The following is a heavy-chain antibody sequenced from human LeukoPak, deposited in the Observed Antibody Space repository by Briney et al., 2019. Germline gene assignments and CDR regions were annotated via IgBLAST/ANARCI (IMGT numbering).Heavy chain of an antibody. J-gene: IGHJ6*02. CDR3: ARILVRNTISGVVPYGMDV. V-gene: IGHV3-53*04. Sequence: PGGSLRLSCAASGFTVSSSYMTWVRQAPGKGLEWVSLIYSAGGTYYADSVRGRFTISTQRSKKTMYLHRKSLRGEDTAVYYWARILVRNTISGVVPYGMDVWGQGTTVTVSS. D-gene: IGHD3-3*01. CDR2: IYSAGGT. CDR1: GFTVSSSY.